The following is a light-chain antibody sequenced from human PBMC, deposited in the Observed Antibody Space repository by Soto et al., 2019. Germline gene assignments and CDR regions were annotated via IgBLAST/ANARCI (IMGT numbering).Light chain of an antibody. J-gene: IGKJ2*01. CDR2: DAS. CDR1: QSVSRN. CDR3: QQYEDWTYT. Sequence: EIVMTQSPATLSMSPGERATLSCRASQSVSRNLAWYQQKPGQAPRLLIYDASTRATGIPARFSGSGSGAEFTLSINSLQSDDFAVYYCQQYEDWTYTFGQGTK. V-gene: IGKV3-15*01.